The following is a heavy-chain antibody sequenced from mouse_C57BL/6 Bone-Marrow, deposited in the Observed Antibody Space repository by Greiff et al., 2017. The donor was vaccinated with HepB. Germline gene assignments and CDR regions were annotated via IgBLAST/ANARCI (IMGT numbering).Heavy chain of an antibody. Sequence: EVQLVESVAELVRPGASVKLSCTASGFNIKNTYMHWVKQRPEQGLEWIGRIDPANGNTKYAPKFQGKATITADTSSNTAYLQLSSLTAEDTAIYYCARAPFYDGYLYAMDYWGQGTSVTVSS. CDR1: GFNIKNTY. V-gene: IGHV14-3*01. J-gene: IGHJ4*01. CDR2: IDPANGNT. CDR3: ARAPFYDGYLYAMDY. D-gene: IGHD2-3*01.